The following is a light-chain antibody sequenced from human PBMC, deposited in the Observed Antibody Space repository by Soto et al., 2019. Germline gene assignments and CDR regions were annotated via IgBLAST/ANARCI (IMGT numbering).Light chain of an antibody. V-gene: IGKV1-5*01. CDR1: QSMSHW. Sequence: DIPLTQSPSTLSASVGDRVTITCRTSQSMSHWLAWYQQKPGKAPNLLIFDASNLESGVPSRFSGSGSGTEFTLTITSLQPDDFATYYCQQYHIYPRTFGPGTRVDIK. CDR2: DAS. CDR3: QQYHIYPRT. J-gene: IGKJ3*01.